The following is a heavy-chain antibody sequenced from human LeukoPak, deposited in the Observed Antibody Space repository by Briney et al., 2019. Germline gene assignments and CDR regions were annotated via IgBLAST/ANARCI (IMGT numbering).Heavy chain of an antibody. D-gene: IGHD3-16*01. CDR1: GGSISSYY. V-gene: IGHV4-4*07. CDR2: IFTSGST. Sequence: SETLSLTCTVSGGSISSYYWSWIRQSAGKGLEWIGRIFTSGSTNYNPSLESRVTISVDMSKNQFSLKLSSVTAADTAVYYCARPLQGGAFDIWGQGTMVTVSS. CDR3: ARPLQGGAFDI. J-gene: IGHJ3*02.